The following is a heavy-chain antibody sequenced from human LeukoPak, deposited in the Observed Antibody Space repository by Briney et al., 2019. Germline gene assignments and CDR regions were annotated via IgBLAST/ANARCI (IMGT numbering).Heavy chain of an antibody. CDR1: GGTFSSYA. CDR3: AETSGSYSSRDY. J-gene: IGHJ4*02. V-gene: IGHV1-69*13. Sequence: SVKVSCKASGGTFSSYAISWVRQAPGQGLEWMGGIIPIFGTANYAQKFQGRATITADESTSTAYMELSSLRSEDTAVYYCAETSGSYSSRDYWGQGTLVTVSS. D-gene: IGHD1-26*01. CDR2: IIPIFGTA.